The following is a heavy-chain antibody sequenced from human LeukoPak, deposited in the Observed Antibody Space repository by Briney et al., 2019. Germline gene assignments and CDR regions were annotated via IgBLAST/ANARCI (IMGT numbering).Heavy chain of an antibody. CDR2: INPKTGGT. V-gene: IGHV1-2*02. Sequence: ASVKVPCKASGYTFTDYHLHWVRQAPGQGLEWMGWINPKTGGTNYAQKFQGRVALTRDTSISTAYMEVSSLTSDDTAVYYCVRDFPDYSSHFDYWGQGTLVTVPS. CDR1: GYTFTDYH. J-gene: IGHJ4*02. D-gene: IGHD6-19*01. CDR3: VRDFPDYSSHFDY.